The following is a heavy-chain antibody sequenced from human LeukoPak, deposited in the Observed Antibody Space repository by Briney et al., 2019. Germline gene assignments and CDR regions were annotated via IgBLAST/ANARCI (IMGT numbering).Heavy chain of an antibody. CDR2: ISGGST. J-gene: IGHJ4*02. Sequence: GGSLRLSCVASGFTFSNYAMSWLRQAPGKGPEWVSSISGGSTHYADSLKGRFTISRDNSKNTLYLQMNSLRAEDTAVYYCAWELGYWGQGTLVTVSS. V-gene: IGHV3-23*01. CDR1: GFTFSNYA. D-gene: IGHD1-26*01. CDR3: AWELGY.